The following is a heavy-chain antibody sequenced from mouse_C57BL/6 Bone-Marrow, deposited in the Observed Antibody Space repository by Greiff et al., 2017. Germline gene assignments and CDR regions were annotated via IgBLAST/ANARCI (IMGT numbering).Heavy chain of an antibody. D-gene: IGHD2-3*01. V-gene: IGHV1-61*01. CDR2: IYPSDSET. Sequence: VQLQQPGAELVRPGSSVKLSCKASGYTFTSYWMDWVKQRPGHGLEWIGNIYPSDSETRYNQKFKDKATLTVDKSASTAYMQLSSLTSEDSAVYYCASYDGYYGLDYWGQGTTLTVSS. CDR3: ASYDGYYGLDY. CDR1: GYTFTSYW. J-gene: IGHJ2*01.